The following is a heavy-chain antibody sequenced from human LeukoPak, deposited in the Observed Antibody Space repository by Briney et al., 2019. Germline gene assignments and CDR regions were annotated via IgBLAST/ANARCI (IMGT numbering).Heavy chain of an antibody. V-gene: IGHV1-2*02. J-gene: IGHJ3*02. CDR2: INPNSGGT. D-gene: IGHD3-3*01. CDR1: GYTFTGYY. Sequence: GASVKVSCKASGYTFTGYYMHWVRQAPGQGLEWMGWINPNSGGTNYAQKFQGRVTMTRDTSISTAYMELSRLRSDDTAVYYCARVIRNYDFWSGYYKAPHAFDIWGQGTMVTVSS. CDR3: ARVIRNYDFWSGYYKAPHAFDI.